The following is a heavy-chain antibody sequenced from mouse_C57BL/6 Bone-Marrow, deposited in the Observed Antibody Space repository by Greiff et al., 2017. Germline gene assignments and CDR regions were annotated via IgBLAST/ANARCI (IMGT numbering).Heavy chain of an antibody. Sequence: QVQLQQSGAELVRPGASVTLSCKASGYTFTDYEMHWVKQTPVHGLEWIGAIDPETGGTAYNQKFKGKAILTADKSSSPAYMELRSLTSEDSAVYYCTRKGGSSLDYWGQGTTLTVSS. CDR2: IDPETGGT. V-gene: IGHV1-15*01. D-gene: IGHD1-1*01. CDR3: TRKGGSSLDY. CDR1: GYTFTDYE. J-gene: IGHJ2*01.